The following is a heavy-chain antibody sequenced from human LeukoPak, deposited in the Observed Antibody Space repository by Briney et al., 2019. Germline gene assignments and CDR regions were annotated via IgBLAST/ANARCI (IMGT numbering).Heavy chain of an antibody. D-gene: IGHD3-3*01. V-gene: IGHV2-5*01. CDR2: IFWNDDK. Sequence: SGPTLVNPTQTLTLICTFSGFSLSPSGVGVGWIRQPPGKALEWLALIFWNDDKRYSPSLKSRLTITKHPYKNQVVLTMTNMDPEDTATYYCAHSEEWLLGLDYWGQGTLVTVSS. J-gene: IGHJ4*02. CDR3: AHSEEWLLGLDY. CDR1: GFSLSPSGVG.